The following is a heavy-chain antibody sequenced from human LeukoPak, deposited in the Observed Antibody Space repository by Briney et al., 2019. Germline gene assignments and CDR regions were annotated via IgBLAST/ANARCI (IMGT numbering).Heavy chain of an antibody. CDR1: GGSISSGSYY. D-gene: IGHD5-24*01. Sequence: PSETLSLTCTVSGGSISSGSYYWSWIRQPAGKGLEWIGYVYYSGSTKYNPSLTSRLTISVDTSMNQFSLKLSSVTAADTAVYYCARVVPDGYSDYWGQGTLVTVSS. V-gene: IGHV4-61*10. J-gene: IGHJ4*02. CDR2: VYYSGST. CDR3: ARVVPDGYSDY.